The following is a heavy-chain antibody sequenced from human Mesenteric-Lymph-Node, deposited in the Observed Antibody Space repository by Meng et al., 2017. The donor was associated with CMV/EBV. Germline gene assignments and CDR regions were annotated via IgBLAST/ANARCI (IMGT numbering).Heavy chain of an antibody. D-gene: IGHD2-2*01. CDR2: IKPDESEK. Sequence: FTFSRYWMSWVRQAPGKGLEWVANIKPDESEKYYGDSVKGRFTISRDNGKNSLYLQMNSLRAEDTALYYCAREKRQCSSTSCYPQYWGQGTLVTVSS. CDR3: AREKRQCSSTSCYPQY. V-gene: IGHV3-7*03. CDR1: FTFSRYW. J-gene: IGHJ4*02.